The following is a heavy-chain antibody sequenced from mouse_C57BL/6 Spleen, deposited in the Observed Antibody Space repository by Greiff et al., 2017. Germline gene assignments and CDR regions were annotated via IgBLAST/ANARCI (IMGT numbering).Heavy chain of an antibody. D-gene: IGHD1-1*01. J-gene: IGHJ4*01. CDR3: ARYCYYGSSPWAMDY. CDR1: GFTFTDYY. CDR2: IRNKANGYTT. V-gene: IGHV7-3*01. Sequence: EVMLVESGGGLVQPGGSLSLSCAASGFTFTDYYMSWVRQPPGKALEWLGFIRNKANGYTTEYSASVKGRFTISRDNSQSILYLQMNALRTEDSANYYGARYCYYGSSPWAMDYWGQGTSVTVSS.